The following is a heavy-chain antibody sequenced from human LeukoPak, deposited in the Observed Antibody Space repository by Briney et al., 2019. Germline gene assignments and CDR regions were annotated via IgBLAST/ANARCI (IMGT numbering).Heavy chain of an antibody. CDR2: ISGGGGST. Sequence: PGGSLRLSCVASGFTFSNYAMTWVRQAPGRGLEWVSGISGGGGSTYYADSVKGRFTISRDNSKNTLYMQMNILRAEDTAVYYCSKGNWNDDWGQGTLVTVSS. CDR1: GFTFSNYA. J-gene: IGHJ5*02. CDR3: SKGNWNDD. V-gene: IGHV3-23*01.